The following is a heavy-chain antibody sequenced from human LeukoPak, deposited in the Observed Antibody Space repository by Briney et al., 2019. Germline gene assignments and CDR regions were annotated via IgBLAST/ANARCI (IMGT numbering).Heavy chain of an antibody. V-gene: IGHV4-38-2*02. CDR3: ASYRDGDYFDY. CDR1: GYSISSGYY. Sequence: SETLSLTCTVSGYSISSGYYWGWIRQPPGKRLEWIGSIYHSGSTYYNPSLKSRVTISVDTSKNQFSLKLSPVTAADTAVYYCASYRDGDYFDYWGQGTLVTVSS. CDR2: IYHSGST. J-gene: IGHJ4*02. D-gene: IGHD4-17*01.